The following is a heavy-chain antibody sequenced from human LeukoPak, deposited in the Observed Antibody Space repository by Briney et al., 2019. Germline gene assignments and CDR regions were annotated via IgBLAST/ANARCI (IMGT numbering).Heavy chain of an antibody. CDR1: GGTFSSYA. J-gene: IGHJ4*02. CDR2: IIPIFGTA. V-gene: IGHV1-69*13. CDR3: ARVNGGVVFDY. Sequence: SVKVSCKASGGTFSSYAISWVRQAPGQGLEWMGGIIPIFGTADYAQKFQGRVTITADESTSTAYMDLSSLRSEDTAVYYCARVNGGVVFDYWGQGTLVTVSS. D-gene: IGHD3-16*01.